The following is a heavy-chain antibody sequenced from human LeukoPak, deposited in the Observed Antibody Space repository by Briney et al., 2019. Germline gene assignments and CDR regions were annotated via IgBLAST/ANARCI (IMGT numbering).Heavy chain of an antibody. J-gene: IGHJ5*02. V-gene: IGHV1-2*06. Sequence: ASVKVSCKASGYTFTGYYIHWVRQAPGQGIEWMGRINPNNGATNYAQKFQGRVTVTRDTSISIVYMALRRLRSDDTAVCYCARDLKYQLLLGWFDPWGQGSLVTVSS. CDR2: INPNNGAT. CDR1: GYTFTGYY. CDR3: ARDLKYQLLLGWFDP. D-gene: IGHD2-21*01.